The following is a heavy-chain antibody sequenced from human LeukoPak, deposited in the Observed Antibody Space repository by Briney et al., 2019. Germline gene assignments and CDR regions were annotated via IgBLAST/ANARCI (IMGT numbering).Heavy chain of an antibody. CDR2: INTSGGST. V-gene: IGHV1-46*01. D-gene: IGHD2-15*01. CDR3: AREKEACGARSDGTCHSWFDP. Sequence: ASVKVSCKASGYTFTSYYIHWVRQAPGQGLEWMGIINTSGGSTTFAQKFQGRVTMTRDTSTSTVYLDLTSLRSEDTAVYYCAREKEACGARSDGTCHSWFDPWGQGTLVTVSS. CDR1: GYTFTSYY. J-gene: IGHJ5*02.